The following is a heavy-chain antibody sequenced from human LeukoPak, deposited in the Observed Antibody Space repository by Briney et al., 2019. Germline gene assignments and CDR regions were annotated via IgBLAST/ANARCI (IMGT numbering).Heavy chain of an antibody. J-gene: IGHJ4*02. CDR1: GYTFTSYG. V-gene: IGHV1-18*01. Sequence: ASVKVSCKASGYTFTSYGISWVRQAPGQGLEWMGWISAYNGNTNYAQKLQGRVTMTTDTPTSTAYMELRSLRSDDTAVYYCAREALRYFDWLWNGIDYWGQGTLVTVSS. CDR2: ISAYNGNT. CDR3: AREALRYFDWLWNGIDY. D-gene: IGHD3-9*01.